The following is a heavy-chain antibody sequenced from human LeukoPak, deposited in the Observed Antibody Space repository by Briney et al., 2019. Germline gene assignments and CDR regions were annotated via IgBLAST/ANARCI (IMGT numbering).Heavy chain of an antibody. D-gene: IGHD1-26*01. Sequence: SETLSLTCTVSGGSISSYYWSWIRQPPGKGLEWIGYIYYSGSTNYNPSLKSRVTISADTSKNQFSLKLSSVTAADTAVYYRARGRSGSLDAFDIWGQGTMVTVSS. CDR3: ARGRSGSLDAFDI. V-gene: IGHV4-59*01. J-gene: IGHJ3*02. CDR1: GGSISSYY. CDR2: IYYSGST.